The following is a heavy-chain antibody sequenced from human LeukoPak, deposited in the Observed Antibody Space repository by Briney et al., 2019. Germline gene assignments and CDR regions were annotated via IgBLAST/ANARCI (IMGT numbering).Heavy chain of an antibody. V-gene: IGHV1-2*02. Sequence: ASVKVSCKASGYTFSGYYMHWVRQAPGQGPEWMGWINPGSGSTEYSQKFQGRVTMTRDTSISTVYLDLRGLRSDDTALYYCARDPIAAAVYGMDVWGQGTTVTVSS. D-gene: IGHD6-13*01. J-gene: IGHJ6*02. CDR2: INPGSGST. CDR3: ARDPIAAAVYGMDV. CDR1: GYTFSGYY.